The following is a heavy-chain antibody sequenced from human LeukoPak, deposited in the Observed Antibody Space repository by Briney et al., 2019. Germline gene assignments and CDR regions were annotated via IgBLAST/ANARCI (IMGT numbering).Heavy chain of an antibody. CDR2: ISGNGGST. J-gene: IGHJ4*02. Sequence: GGSLRLSCAASGFSFDDYAMHWVRQAPGKGLEWVSLISGNGGSTNYADSVKGRFAISRDNSKNSLYLQMNSLRTEDTALYYCAKDIRWVTPTTPRAFDYWGQGTLVTVSS. CDR3: AKDIRWVTPTTPRAFDY. D-gene: IGHD5-12*01. CDR1: GFSFDDYA. V-gene: IGHV3-43*02.